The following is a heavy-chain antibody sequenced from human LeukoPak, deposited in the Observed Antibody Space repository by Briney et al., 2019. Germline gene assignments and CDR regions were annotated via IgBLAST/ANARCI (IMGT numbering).Heavy chain of an antibody. CDR2: IYYSRTT. V-gene: IGHV4-30-2*03. CDR1: GGSISSGGYY. CDR3: ARVDCGDDCYKYFQH. D-gene: IGHD2-21*01. J-gene: IGHJ1*01. Sequence: PSQTLSLTCTVSGGSISSGGYYWSWIRQHPGKGLEWIGTIYYSRTTYYNPSLTSRVSISVDTSKRQFSLKLSSVTAADTAVYYCARVDCGDDCYKYFQHWGQGTLVTVSS.